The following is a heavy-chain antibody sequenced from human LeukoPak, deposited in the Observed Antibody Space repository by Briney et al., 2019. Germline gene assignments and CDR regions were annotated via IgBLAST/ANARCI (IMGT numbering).Heavy chain of an antibody. CDR2: INPNSGGT. CDR3: ARDIAAAGIIDYYYYYMDV. J-gene: IGHJ6*03. Sequence: GASVKVSCKASGYTFTGYYMHWVRQTPGQGLEWMGWINPNSGGTNYAQKFQGRVTMTRDTSISTAYMELSRLRSDDTAVYYCARDIAAAGIIDYYYYYMDVWGKGTTVTVSS. CDR1: GYTFTGYY. D-gene: IGHD6-13*01. V-gene: IGHV1-2*02.